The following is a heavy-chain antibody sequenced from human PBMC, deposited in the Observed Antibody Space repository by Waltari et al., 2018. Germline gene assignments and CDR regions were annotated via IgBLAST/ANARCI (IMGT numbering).Heavy chain of an antibody. V-gene: IGHV4-34*01. J-gene: IGHJ4*02. D-gene: IGHD1-1*01. Sequence: QVQLQQWGAGLLKPSETLSLTCAVYGGSFSGYYWSWIRQPPGKGLEWIGEINHSGSTNYNPSLKRRGTISVDTSKNQFSLKLSSVTAADTAVYYCARRRYNWNDGSYYFDYWGQGTLVTVSS. CDR2: INHSGST. CDR3: ARRRYNWNDGSYYFDY. CDR1: GGSFSGYY.